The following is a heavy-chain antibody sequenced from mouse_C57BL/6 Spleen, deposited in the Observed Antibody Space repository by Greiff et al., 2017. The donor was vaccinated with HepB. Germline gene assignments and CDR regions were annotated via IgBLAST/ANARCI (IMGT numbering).Heavy chain of an antibody. CDR3: ARKSGNGDYAMDY. CDR2: IWRGGST. CDR1: GFSLTSYG. J-gene: IGHJ4*01. Sequence: VQGVESGPGLVQPSQCLSITCTVSGFSLTSYGVHWVRQSPGKGLEWLGVIWRGGSTDYNAAFISRLSISKDNSKSQVFFKMNSLQADDTAIYYCARKSGNGDYAMDYWGQGTSVTVSS. D-gene: IGHD2-1*01. V-gene: IGHV2-2*01.